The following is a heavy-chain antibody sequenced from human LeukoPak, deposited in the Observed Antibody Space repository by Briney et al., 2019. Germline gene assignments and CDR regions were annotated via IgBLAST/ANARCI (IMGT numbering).Heavy chain of an antibody. D-gene: IGHD6-19*01. CDR1: GFTFSSYA. V-gene: IGHV3-23*01. CDR2: ISGSGGST. J-gene: IGHJ4*02. Sequence: GGSLRLSCAASGFTFSSYAMSWVSQAPGKGLEWVSAISGSGGSTYYADSVKGRFTISRDNSKNTLYLQMNSLRAEDTAVYYCAKRLAVAGTPATYQIDYWGQGTLVTVSS. CDR3: AKRLAVAGTPATYQIDY.